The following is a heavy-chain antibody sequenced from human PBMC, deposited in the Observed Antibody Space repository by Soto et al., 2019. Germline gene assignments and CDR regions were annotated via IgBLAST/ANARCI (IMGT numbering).Heavy chain of an antibody. D-gene: IGHD1-26*01. V-gene: IGHV3-48*02. CDR1: GFTFSSYS. J-gene: IGHJ4*02. CDR3: ARVSLVGAPYYFDY. CDR2: NSSSSSTI. Sequence: PGGSLRLSCAASGFTFSSYSMNWVRQAPGKGLEWVSYNSSSSSTIYYADSVKGRFTISRDNAKNSLYLQMNSLRDEDTAVYYCARVSLVGAPYYFDYWGQGTLVTVSS.